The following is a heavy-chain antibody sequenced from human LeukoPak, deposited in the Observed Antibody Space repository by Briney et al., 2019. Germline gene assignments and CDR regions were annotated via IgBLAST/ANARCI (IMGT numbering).Heavy chain of an antibody. Sequence: GGSLILSCSASGFTFSTYAMSWVRQAPGKGLEWVSAISGRGVSTSYADSVRGRFTISRDNSKNTLYLHMSSLRAEDTAVYYCAREIGEFDYWGQGTLVTVSS. CDR1: GFTFSTYA. J-gene: IGHJ4*02. V-gene: IGHV3-23*01. CDR3: AREIGEFDY. CDR2: ISGRGVST. D-gene: IGHD3-3*01.